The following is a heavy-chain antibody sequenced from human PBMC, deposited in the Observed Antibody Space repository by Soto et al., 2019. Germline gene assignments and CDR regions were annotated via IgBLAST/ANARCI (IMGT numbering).Heavy chain of an antibody. D-gene: IGHD3-16*01. Sequence: LRLSCAASGFPFSSKSVNWVRQAPGKGLEWVSYISGSGTTTRYADSVKGRFTLSRDNAKNSLFLDMNSLTDEDTAVYYCARDLNWAFDHWGRGTLLTVSS. CDR3: ARDLNWAFDH. CDR1: GFPFSSKS. V-gene: IGHV3-48*02. J-gene: IGHJ5*02. CDR2: ISGSGTTT.